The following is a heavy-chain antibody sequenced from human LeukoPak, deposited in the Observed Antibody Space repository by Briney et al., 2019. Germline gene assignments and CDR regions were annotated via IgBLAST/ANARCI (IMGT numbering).Heavy chain of an antibody. D-gene: IGHD3-16*02. J-gene: IGHJ4*02. CDR3: ARAFQSLGGLSLPDY. V-gene: IGHV3-23*01. Sequence: GGSLRLSCAASGFTFSSHGMNWVRQAPGKGLEWVSGISGSGVITYYADSVKGRFTISRDNSKNTLDLQMNSLRAEDTAVYYCARAFQSLGGLSLPDYWGQGTLVTVSS. CDR2: ISGSGVIT. CDR1: GFTFSSHG.